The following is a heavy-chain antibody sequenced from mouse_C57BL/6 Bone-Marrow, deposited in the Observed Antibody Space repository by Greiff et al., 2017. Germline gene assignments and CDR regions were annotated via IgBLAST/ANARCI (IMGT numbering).Heavy chain of an antibody. CDR1: GYSFTGYY. CDR3: ARWSTTPFDY. Sequence: EVQLQQSGPELVKPGASVKISCKASGYSFTGYYMNWVKQSPEKSLEWIGEINPSTGGTNYNQKFKAKATLTVDKSSSTAYMQLKSLTSEDSAVYYWARWSTTPFDYWGQGTTLTVSS. CDR2: INPSTGGT. J-gene: IGHJ2*01. V-gene: IGHV1-42*01. D-gene: IGHD1-1*01.